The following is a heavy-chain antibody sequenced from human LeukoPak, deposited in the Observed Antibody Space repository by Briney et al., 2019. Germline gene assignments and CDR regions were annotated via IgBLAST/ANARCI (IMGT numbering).Heavy chain of an antibody. CDR1: GGSISSSNW. Sequence: PSGTLSLTCGVSGGSISSSNWWSWVRQPPVKGLEWIGEIYHSGSTKYNPSLKSRVTISGDKSKNQFCLELSSVTAADTAVYYCARGRAPPPYDYWGQGPRVTVSS. CDR3: ARGRAPPPYDY. J-gene: IGHJ4*02. CDR2: IYHSGST. V-gene: IGHV4-4*02.